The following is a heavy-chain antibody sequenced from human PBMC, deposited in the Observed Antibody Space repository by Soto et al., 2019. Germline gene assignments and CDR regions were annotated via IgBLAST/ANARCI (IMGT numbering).Heavy chain of an antibody. D-gene: IGHD3-9*01. CDR3: AGSTDYYIVTGFYYYYSIDV. CDR1: GFTVGSDY. CDR2: MYSEGSG. Sequence: GGSLRLSCAASGFTVGSDYMTWVREGPGQGLERVSVMYSEGSGCYDDYVTVRFTISREDYNNTLHLHLNHPTAGATAAYYGAGSTDYYIVTGFYYYYSIDVWGQGTTVTVSS. J-gene: IGHJ6*02. V-gene: IGHV3-53*01.